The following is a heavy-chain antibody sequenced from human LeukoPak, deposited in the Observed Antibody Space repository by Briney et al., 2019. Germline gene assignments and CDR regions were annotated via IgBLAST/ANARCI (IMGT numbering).Heavy chain of an antibody. CDR3: ARTLTLVRDPSSYSFDI. Sequence: ASVKVSCKASGYTFTGYYMHWVRQAPGQGLEWLGWISTYNGNTHYELKFQGRLTMTTDTSTNTTYMELRSLRSDDTAVYYCARTLTLVRDPSSYSFDIWGQGTLVIVSS. V-gene: IGHV1-18*04. D-gene: IGHD3-10*01. J-gene: IGHJ3*02. CDR1: GYTFTGYY. CDR2: ISTYNGNT.